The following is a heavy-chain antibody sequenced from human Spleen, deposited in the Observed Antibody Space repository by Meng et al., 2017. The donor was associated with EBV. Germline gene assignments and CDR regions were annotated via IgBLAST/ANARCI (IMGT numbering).Heavy chain of an antibody. CDR3: AHLSGGFDP. CDR2: IYWDDDK. CDR1: GFSLSTSGVG. Sequence: QITLKESVPTLVKPPQTLTRTCAFSGFSLSTSGVGVAWIRQPPGKDLEWLALIYWDDDKRYSPSLEGRLTITKDTSKNQVVFTMTNMDPVDTGTYYCAHLSGGFDPLGQGTLVTISS. V-gene: IGHV2-5*02. D-gene: IGHD3-16*02. J-gene: IGHJ5*02.